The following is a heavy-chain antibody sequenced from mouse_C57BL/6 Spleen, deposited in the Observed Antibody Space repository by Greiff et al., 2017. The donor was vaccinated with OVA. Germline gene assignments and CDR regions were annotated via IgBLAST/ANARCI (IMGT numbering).Heavy chain of an antibody. CDR3: ARLLHYCGSSSYYFDY. D-gene: IGHD1-1*01. Sequence: VQLQQSVAELVRPGASVKLSCTASGFNIKNTYMHWVKQRPEQGLEWIGRIDPANGNTKYAPKFQGKATITADTSSNTAYLQLSSLTSEDTAIYYCARLLHYCGSSSYYFDYWGKGTTLTVSS. CDR1: GFNIKNTY. J-gene: IGHJ2*01. CDR2: IDPANGNT. V-gene: IGHV14-3*01.